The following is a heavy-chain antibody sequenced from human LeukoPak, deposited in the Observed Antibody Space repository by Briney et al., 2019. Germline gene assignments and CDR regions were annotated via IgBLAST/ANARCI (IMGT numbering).Heavy chain of an antibody. D-gene: IGHD6-19*01. CDR1: GGSFSGYY. J-gene: IGHJ4*02. CDR2: INHSGST. V-gene: IGHV4-34*01. CDR3: ARGGGSSGWYLDY. Sequence: SETLSLTCAVYGGSFSGYYWSWIRQPPGKGLEWIGEINHSGSTNYNPSLKSRVTISVDTSKNQFSLKLSSVTAADKAVYYCARGGGSSGWYLDYWGQGTLVTVSS.